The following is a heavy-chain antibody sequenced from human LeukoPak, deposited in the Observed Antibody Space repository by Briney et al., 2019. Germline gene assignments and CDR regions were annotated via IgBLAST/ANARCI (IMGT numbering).Heavy chain of an antibody. V-gene: IGHV1-69*13. Sequence: SVKVSCKASGGTFSSYATSWVRQAPGQGLEWMGGIIPIFGTANYAQKFQGRVTITADESTSTAYMELSSLRSEDTAVYYCARELFYDSSGYYYTVGYFDYWGQGTLVTVSS. J-gene: IGHJ4*02. CDR1: GGTFSSYA. D-gene: IGHD3-22*01. CDR2: IIPIFGTA. CDR3: ARELFYDSSGYYYTVGYFDY.